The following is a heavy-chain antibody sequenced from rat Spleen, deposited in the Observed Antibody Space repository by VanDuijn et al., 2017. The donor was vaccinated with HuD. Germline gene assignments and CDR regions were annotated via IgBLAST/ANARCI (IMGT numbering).Heavy chain of an antibody. Sequence: QVQLKESGPGLMQPSDTLSLTCTVSGFSLSSYGVIWVRQPPGKGLEWMGGIWGDGSTDYNSILKSRLSISRDTSKSQVFLKMNSLQTDETAMYFCASQYYYDGYYRDYWGQGVMVTVSS. CDR3: ASQYYYDGYYRDY. J-gene: IGHJ2*01. V-gene: IGHV2-13*01. D-gene: IGHD1-12*03. CDR2: IWGDGST. CDR1: GFSLSSYG.